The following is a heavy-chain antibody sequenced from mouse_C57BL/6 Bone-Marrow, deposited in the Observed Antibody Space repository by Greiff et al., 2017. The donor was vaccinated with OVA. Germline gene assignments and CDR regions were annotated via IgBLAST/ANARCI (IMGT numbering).Heavy chain of an antibody. V-gene: IGHV5-17*01. Sequence: EVKLQESGGGLVKPGGSLKLSCAASGFTFSDYGMHWVRQAPEKGLEWVAYISSGSSTIYYADTVKGRFTISRDNAKNTLFLQMTSLRSEDTAMYYCAGANWDYFDYWGQGTTLTVSS. D-gene: IGHD4-1*01. CDR3: AGANWDYFDY. J-gene: IGHJ2*01. CDR1: GFTFSDYG. CDR2: ISSGSSTI.